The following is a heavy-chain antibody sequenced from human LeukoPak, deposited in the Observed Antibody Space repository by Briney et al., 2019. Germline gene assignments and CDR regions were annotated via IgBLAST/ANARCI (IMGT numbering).Heavy chain of an antibody. Sequence: AGGSLRLSCAASGFTFTSYWMSWVRQAPGKGLEWVANIKEDGSEKYYVDSVKGRFTISRDNAKNSLYLQMNSLRDEDTAIYYCAREIGSAARGRWGQGTLVTVSS. CDR3: AREIGSAARGR. V-gene: IGHV3-7*05. CDR2: IKEDGSEK. CDR1: GFTFTSYW. J-gene: IGHJ4*02. D-gene: IGHD6-13*01.